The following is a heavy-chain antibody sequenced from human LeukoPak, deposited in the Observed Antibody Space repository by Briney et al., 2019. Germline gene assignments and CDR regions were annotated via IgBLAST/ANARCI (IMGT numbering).Heavy chain of an antibody. CDR3: ARDTITLLGGWFDP. V-gene: IGHV1-18*01. J-gene: IGHJ5*02. Sequence: ASVKVSCKASGYTFTSYGISWVRQAPGQGLEWMGWISAYNGNTNYAQKLQGRATMTTDTSTSTAYMELRSLRSDDTAVYYCARDTITLLGGWFDPWGQGTLVTVSS. CDR1: GYTFTSYG. CDR2: ISAYNGNT. D-gene: IGHD1-14*01.